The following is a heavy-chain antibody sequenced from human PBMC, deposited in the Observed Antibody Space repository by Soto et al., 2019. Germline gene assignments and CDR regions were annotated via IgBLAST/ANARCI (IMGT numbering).Heavy chain of an antibody. CDR1: GGSFSGYY. CDR3: ARGRPIPSGHSGYAVDY. J-gene: IGHJ4*02. V-gene: IGHV4-34*01. Sequence: SETLSLTCAVYGGSFSGYYWSWIRQPPGKGLEWIGEINHSGSTNYNPSLKSRVTISVDTSKNQFSLKLSSVTAADTAVYYCARGRPIPSGHSGYAVDYWGQGTLVTVSS. CDR2: INHSGST. D-gene: IGHD5-12*01.